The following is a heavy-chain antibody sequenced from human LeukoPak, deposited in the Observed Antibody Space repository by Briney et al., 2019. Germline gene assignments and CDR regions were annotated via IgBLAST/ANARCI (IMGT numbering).Heavy chain of an antibody. J-gene: IGHJ4*02. Sequence: PSQTLPLTCTVSGGSISSGSYYWSWIRQPAGKGLEWIGRIYTSGSTNYNPSLKSRVTISVDTSKNQFSLKLSSVTAADTAVYYCARDNPIAAAVDYWGQGTLVTVSS. CDR2: IYTSGST. V-gene: IGHV4-61*02. CDR1: GGSISSGSYY. D-gene: IGHD6-13*01. CDR3: ARDNPIAAAVDY.